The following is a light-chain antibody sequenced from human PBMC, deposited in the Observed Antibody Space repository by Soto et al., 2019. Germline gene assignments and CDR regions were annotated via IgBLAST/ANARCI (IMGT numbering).Light chain of an antibody. CDR3: QQLNSYGGT. CDR2: AAS. J-gene: IGKJ1*01. Sequence: DIQLTQSPSFLSASVGDRVTITCRASQGISSYLAWYQQKPGKAPKLLIYAASTLQSGVPSRFSGSGSGTEFTLTISSLQPEDFATYYCQQLNSYGGTFGQGTKVEIK. V-gene: IGKV1-9*01. CDR1: QGISSY.